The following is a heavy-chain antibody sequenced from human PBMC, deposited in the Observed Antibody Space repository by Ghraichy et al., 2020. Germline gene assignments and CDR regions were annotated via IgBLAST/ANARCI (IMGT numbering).Heavy chain of an antibody. CDR1: GYTFTSYD. V-gene: IGHV1-8*01. Sequence: ASVKVSCKASGYTFTSYDINWVRQATGQGLEWMGWMNPNSGNTGYAQKFQGRVTMTRNTSISTAYMELSSLRSEDTAVYYCARGTHDRYSSSWYKYYYGMDVWGQGTTVTVSS. CDR2: MNPNSGNT. J-gene: IGHJ6*02. CDR3: ARGTHDRYSSSWYKYYYGMDV. D-gene: IGHD6-13*01.